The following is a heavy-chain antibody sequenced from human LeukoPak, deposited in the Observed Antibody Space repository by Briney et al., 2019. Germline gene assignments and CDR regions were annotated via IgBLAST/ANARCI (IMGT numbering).Heavy chain of an antibody. CDR3: AKERYRNGEIFDY. V-gene: IGHV3-30*18. Sequence: GGSLRLSCAASGFTVSNNYMHWVRQAPGKGLEWVAFISYDGSNKYYADSVKGRFTISRDNSKNTLYLQMNSLRAEDTAVYYCAKERYRNGEIFDYWGQGTLVTVSS. J-gene: IGHJ4*02. CDR1: GFTVSNNY. CDR2: ISYDGSNK. D-gene: IGHD5-18*01.